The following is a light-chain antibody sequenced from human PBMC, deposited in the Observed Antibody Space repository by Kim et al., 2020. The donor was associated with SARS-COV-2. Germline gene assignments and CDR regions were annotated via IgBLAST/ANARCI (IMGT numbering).Light chain of an antibody. CDR1: KLGDKY. Sequence: VSPGQTASITCSGDKLGDKYACWYQQKPGQSPVLVIYQDSKRPSGIPERFSGSNSGNTATLTISGTQAMDEADNDSQAWNSSYVVFGGGTQLTVL. V-gene: IGLV3-1*01. CDR3: QAWNSSYVV. J-gene: IGLJ2*01. CDR2: QDS.